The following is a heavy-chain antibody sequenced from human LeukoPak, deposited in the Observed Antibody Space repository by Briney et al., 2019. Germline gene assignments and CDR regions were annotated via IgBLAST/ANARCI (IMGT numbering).Heavy chain of an antibody. V-gene: IGHV3-21*01. Sequence: GGSLRLYCAASGFTFSSYSMNWVRQAPGKGLELVSSISSSSSYIYYADSVKGRFTISRDNAKNSLYLQMNSLRAEDTAVYYCARDLRGYSYGPDYWGQGTLVTVSS. D-gene: IGHD5-18*01. CDR3: ARDLRGYSYGPDY. CDR2: ISSSSSYI. CDR1: GFTFSSYS. J-gene: IGHJ4*02.